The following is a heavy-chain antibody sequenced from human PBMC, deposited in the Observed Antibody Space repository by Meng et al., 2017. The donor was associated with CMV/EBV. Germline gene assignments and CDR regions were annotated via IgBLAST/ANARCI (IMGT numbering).Heavy chain of an antibody. D-gene: IGHD3-22*01. J-gene: IGHJ4*02. CDR2: IYYSGST. Sequence: SNSSSSEYGGWNRQPPGKGLEWIGSIYYSGSTYYNPSLKSRVTISVDTSKNQFSLKLSSVTAADTAVYYCARDTWWEPVTMKPRVDYWGQGTLVTVSS. V-gene: IGHV4-39*07. CDR3: ARDTWWEPVTMKPRVDY. CDR1: SNSSSSEY.